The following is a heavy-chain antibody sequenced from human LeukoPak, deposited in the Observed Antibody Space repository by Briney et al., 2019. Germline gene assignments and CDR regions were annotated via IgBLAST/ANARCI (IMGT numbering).Heavy chain of an antibody. D-gene: IGHD3-22*01. CDR1: GGSISSYY. CDR2: IYYSGST. Sequence: SETLSLTCTVSGGSISSYYWSWIRQPPGKGLEWIGYIYYSGSTNYNPSLKSRVTISVDTSKNQFSLKLSSVTAADTAVYYCARYDYDSSGYYTDAFDIWGQGTSVTVS. CDR3: ARYDYDSSGYYTDAFDI. J-gene: IGHJ3*02. V-gene: IGHV4-59*01.